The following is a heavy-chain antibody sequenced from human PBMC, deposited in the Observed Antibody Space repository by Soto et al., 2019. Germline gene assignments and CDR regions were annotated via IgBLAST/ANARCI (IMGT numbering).Heavy chain of an antibody. V-gene: IGHV1-69*19. CDR3: AREVQVHTPAFVY. J-gene: IGHJ4*02. Sequence: QVQLVQSGAEMKKPGSSVKVSCQSSGGTFNTYAMNWVRQAPGQGPEWMGDISPMFGAANYAPKFQGRVTITADASTGTSYMQWSSLTSVDTALYFCAREVQVHTPAFVYWGQGTLVTVSS. D-gene: IGHD3-10*01. CDR1: GGTFNTYA. CDR2: ISPMFGAA.